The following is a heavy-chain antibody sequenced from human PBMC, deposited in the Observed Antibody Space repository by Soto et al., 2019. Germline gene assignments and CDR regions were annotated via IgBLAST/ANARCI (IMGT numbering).Heavy chain of an antibody. Sequence: QVQLQESGPGLVKPSQTLTLTCTVSGGSISSGRFYWSWIRQHPGKGLEWIGHISDSGSSYYNPSIVSRVTISVATSKIQFSLKLSAVTAADTAVYFCARTTFYDVFTAYYSLFDYWGQGTMVTVSS. CDR3: ARTTFYDVFTAYYSLFDY. CDR1: GGSISSGRFY. V-gene: IGHV4-31*03. J-gene: IGHJ4*02. D-gene: IGHD3-9*01. CDR2: ISDSGSS.